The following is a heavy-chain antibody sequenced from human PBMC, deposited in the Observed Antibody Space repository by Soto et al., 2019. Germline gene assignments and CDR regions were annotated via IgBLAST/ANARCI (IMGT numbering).Heavy chain of an antibody. V-gene: IGHV2-5*01. D-gene: IGHD6-19*01. CDR1: GFSLRTSGVG. Sequence: QITLKESGPTLVKPTQTLTLTCIFSGFSLRTSGVGVCWIRQPPGKALEWLGFIYWNDDKRYSPSLKRRLTITKDTSKNQVVLTMTNMDPVDTATYYCAKSGSSGWYGWFDHWCQETLGTVSS. CDR3: AKSGSSGWYGWFDH. J-gene: IGHJ5*02. CDR2: IYWNDDK.